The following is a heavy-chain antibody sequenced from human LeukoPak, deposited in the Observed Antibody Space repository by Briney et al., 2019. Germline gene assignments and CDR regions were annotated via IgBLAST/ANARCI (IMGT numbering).Heavy chain of an antibody. D-gene: IGHD6-13*01. CDR1: GFTFSTHA. CDR3: GKEFSSGWFF. Sequence: PGGSLRLSCAASGFTFSTHAMTWVRQAPGKGREWVSSIDSSGDYTFYADSVKGRFTISRDNSKDTLYLQLSGLRAEDTAIYYCGKEFSSGWFFWGQGTLVSVSS. J-gene: IGHJ4*02. V-gene: IGHV3-23*01. CDR2: IDSSGDYT.